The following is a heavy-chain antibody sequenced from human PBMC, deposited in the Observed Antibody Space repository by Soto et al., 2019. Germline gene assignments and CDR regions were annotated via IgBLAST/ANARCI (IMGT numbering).Heavy chain of an antibody. CDR1: GGSISSYY. CDR3: ARRYSSSFDY. V-gene: IGHV4-59*08. Sequence: QVQLQESGPGLVKPSETLSLTCTVSGGSISSYYWSWIRQPPGKGLEWIVYIYYSGSTNYNPSLKSRVTISVDTSKNQFSLKMSSVTAADTAVYYCARRYSSSFDYWGQGTLVTVSS. D-gene: IGHD6-13*01. J-gene: IGHJ4*02. CDR2: IYYSGST.